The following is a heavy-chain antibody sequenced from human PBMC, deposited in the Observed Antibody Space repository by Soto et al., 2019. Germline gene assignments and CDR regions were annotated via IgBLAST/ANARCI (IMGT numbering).Heavy chain of an antibody. Sequence: PSETLFLTCTVSGGSVSSGSYYWSWIRQPPGKGLEWIGYIYYSGSTNYNPSLKSRVTISVDTSKNQFSLKLSSVTAADTAVYYCAREGDYYDSSGYIDYWGQGTLVTVSS. CDR2: IYYSGST. J-gene: IGHJ4*02. CDR1: GGSVSSGSYY. D-gene: IGHD3-22*01. V-gene: IGHV4-61*01. CDR3: AREGDYYDSSGYIDY.